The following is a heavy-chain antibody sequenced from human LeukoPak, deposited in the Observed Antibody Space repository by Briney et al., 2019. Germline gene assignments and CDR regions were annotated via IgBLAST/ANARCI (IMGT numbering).Heavy chain of an antibody. D-gene: IGHD1-26*01. J-gene: IGHJ2*01. Sequence: SETLSLTCTVSDGSISSYYWSWIRQPPGKGLEWIGYIYYSGSTNYNPSLKSRVTISVDTSKNQFSLKLSSVTAADTAVYYCARTGVVGATGEWYFDLWGRGTLVTVSS. CDR1: DGSISSYY. CDR3: ARTGVVGATGEWYFDL. V-gene: IGHV4-59*01. CDR2: IYYSGST.